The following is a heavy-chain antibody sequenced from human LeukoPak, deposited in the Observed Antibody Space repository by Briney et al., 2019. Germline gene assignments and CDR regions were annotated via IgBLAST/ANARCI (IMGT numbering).Heavy chain of an antibody. J-gene: IGHJ4*02. CDR3: ASAQGYCSSTSCYEFDY. V-gene: IGHV3-30*04. CDR1: GFTFSSYA. Sequence: GGSLRLSCAASGFTFSSYAMHWVRQAPGKGLEWGAVISYDGVNKYYADPVKGRFTIYRDNLKNTLYLQMNSLRAEDTAVYYCASAQGYCSSTSCYEFDYWGQGTLVTVSS. CDR2: ISYDGVNK. D-gene: IGHD2-2*01.